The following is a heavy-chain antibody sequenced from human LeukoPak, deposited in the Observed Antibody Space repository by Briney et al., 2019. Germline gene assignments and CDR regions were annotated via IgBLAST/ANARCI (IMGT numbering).Heavy chain of an antibody. Sequence: GGSLRLSCAASGFTFRSYSMNWVRQAPGKGLEWVSSIGGSSTSIYYADSVKGRFTISRDNSKNTLYLQMNSLRAEDTAVYYCARNYDSSGHDAFDIWGQGTMVTVSS. CDR3: ARNYDSSGHDAFDI. J-gene: IGHJ3*02. CDR1: GFTFRSYS. CDR2: IGGSSTSI. D-gene: IGHD3-22*01. V-gene: IGHV3-21*01.